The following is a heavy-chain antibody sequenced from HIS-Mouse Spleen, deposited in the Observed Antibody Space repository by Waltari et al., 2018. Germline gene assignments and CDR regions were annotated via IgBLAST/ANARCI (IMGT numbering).Heavy chain of an antibody. Sequence: QLQLQESGPGLVKPSETLSLTCTVSGGSISSSSYYWGLIRQPPGKGLEWIGSIYYSGSTYYNPSLKGRVTISVDTSKNQFSLKLSSVTAADTAVYYCAREIPYSSSWYDWYFDLWGRGTLVTVSS. D-gene: IGHD6-13*01. V-gene: IGHV4-39*07. CDR3: AREIPYSSSWYDWYFDL. CDR1: GGSISSSSYY. J-gene: IGHJ2*01. CDR2: IYYSGST.